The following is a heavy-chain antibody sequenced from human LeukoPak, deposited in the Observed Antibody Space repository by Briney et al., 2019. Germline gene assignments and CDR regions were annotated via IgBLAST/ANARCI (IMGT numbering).Heavy chain of an antibody. CDR3: ARGGDIVVVPAPRNYYMDV. Sequence: PSETLSLTCAVYGGSFSGYYWSWIRQPPGKGLEWIGEINHSGSTNYNPSLKSRVTISVDTSKNQFSLKLSSVTAADTAVYYCARGGDIVVVPAPRNYYMDVWGKGTTVTVSS. J-gene: IGHJ6*03. CDR1: GGSFSGYY. CDR2: INHSGST. D-gene: IGHD2-2*01. V-gene: IGHV4-34*01.